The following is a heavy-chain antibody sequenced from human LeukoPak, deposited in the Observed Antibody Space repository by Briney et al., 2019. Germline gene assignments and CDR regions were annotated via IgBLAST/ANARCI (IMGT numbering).Heavy chain of an antibody. V-gene: IGHV3-23*01. CDR2: ISGSGGNT. CDR1: GFTLSSYA. J-gene: IGHJ4*02. D-gene: IGHD3-22*01. CDR3: AKERSASYCYDSSGYSNYNFDC. Sequence: PGGSLRLSCAASGFTLSSYAMSWVRQAPGKGLEWISVISGSGGNTNYADSVKGRFTISRDNSKNTLYLQMNSLRAEDMAVYYCAKERSASYCYDSSGYSNYNFDCWGQGTLVTISS.